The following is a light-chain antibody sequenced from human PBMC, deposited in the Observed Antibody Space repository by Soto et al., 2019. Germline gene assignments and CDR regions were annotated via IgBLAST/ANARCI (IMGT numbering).Light chain of an antibody. J-gene: IGLJ2*01. V-gene: IGLV1-47*01. CDR3: AVWDDSLSGREV. Sequence: QAVVTQPPSASGTPGQRVTISCSGSSSNIGSSYVYWYEQVPGTTPKLLIYKNNQRPSRVPKRFSGSKSGTSASLAISGLRSEDEDDYYCAVWDDSLSGREVFGGGTKVTVL. CDR1: SSNIGSSY. CDR2: KNN.